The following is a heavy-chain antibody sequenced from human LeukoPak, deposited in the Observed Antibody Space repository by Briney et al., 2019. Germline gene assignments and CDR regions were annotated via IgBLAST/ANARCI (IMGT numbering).Heavy chain of an antibody. D-gene: IGHD3-3*01. CDR3: ARKIGFWSGYHFDY. Sequence: SETLSLTCTVSGYSISSGHYWGWIRQPPGKGLEWIGSMYHSGSTNYNPSLKSRFTITVDTSKNQFSLKLSSVTAADTAVYYCARKIGFWSGYHFDYWGQGTLVTVSS. CDR2: MYHSGST. J-gene: IGHJ4*02. V-gene: IGHV4-38-2*02. CDR1: GYSISSGHY.